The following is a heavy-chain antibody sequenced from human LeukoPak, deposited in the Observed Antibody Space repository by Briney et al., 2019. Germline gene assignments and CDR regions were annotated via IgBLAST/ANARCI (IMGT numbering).Heavy chain of an antibody. V-gene: IGHV4-61*02. CDR3: ARDHIRPGIAVAGTEDY. Sequence: PSETLSLTCTVSGCSISSGSYYWSWIRQPAGKGLEWIGRIYTSGSTNYNPSLKSRVTISVDTSKNQFSLKLSSVTAADTAVYYCARDHIRPGIAVAGTEDYWGQGTLVTVSS. CDR1: GCSISSGSYY. D-gene: IGHD6-19*01. CDR2: IYTSGST. J-gene: IGHJ4*02.